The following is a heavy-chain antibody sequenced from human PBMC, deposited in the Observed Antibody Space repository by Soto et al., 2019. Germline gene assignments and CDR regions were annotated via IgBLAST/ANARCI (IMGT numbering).Heavy chain of an antibody. Sequence: QLQLQESGPGLVKPSETLSLTCTVSGGSISSSSYYWGWIRQPPGKGLEWIGSIYYSGSTYYNPSLKSRVTISVDTSKNQFSLKLSSVTAADTAVYYCAGTAEPTKQLRWFDPWGQGTLVTVSS. CDR1: GGSISSSSYY. D-gene: IGHD6-13*01. CDR2: IYYSGST. V-gene: IGHV4-39*01. CDR3: AGTAEPTKQLRWFDP. J-gene: IGHJ5*02.